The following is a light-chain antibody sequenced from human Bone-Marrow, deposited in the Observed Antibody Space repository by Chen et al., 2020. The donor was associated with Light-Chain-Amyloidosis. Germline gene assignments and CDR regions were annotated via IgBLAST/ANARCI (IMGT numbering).Light chain of an antibody. CDR3: QQYNTGFRT. CDR1: QSISIY. J-gene: IGKJ1*01. CDR2: RAS. V-gene: IGKV1-5*03. Sequence: DIQMTQSPSTLSASLGDSFTITCRASQSISIYLAWYQQKPGTAPNLLIYRASNLQTGVPSRFSGSGSGTEFTLTISGLQPDDFATYYCQQYNTGFRTFGQGTKVEIK.